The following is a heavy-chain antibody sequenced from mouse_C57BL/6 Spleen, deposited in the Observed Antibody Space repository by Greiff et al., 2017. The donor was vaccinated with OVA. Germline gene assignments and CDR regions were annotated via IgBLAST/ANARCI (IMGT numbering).Heavy chain of an antibody. J-gene: IGHJ1*03. D-gene: IGHD1-1*01. CDR2: IDPSDSYT. Sequence: QVQLQQPGAELVMPGASVKLSCKASGYTFTSYWMHWVKQRPGQGLEWIGEIDPSDSYTNYNQKFKGKSTLTVDKSSSTAYMQLSSLTSDDSAVYYCARSITTVVATDWYFDVWGTGTTVTVSS. V-gene: IGHV1-69*01. CDR3: ARSITTVVATDWYFDV. CDR1: GYTFTSYW.